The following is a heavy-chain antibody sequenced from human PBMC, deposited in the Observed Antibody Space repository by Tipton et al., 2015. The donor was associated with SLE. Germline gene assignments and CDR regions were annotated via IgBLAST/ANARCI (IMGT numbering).Heavy chain of an antibody. CDR2: IHHSGST. J-gene: IGHJ1*01. CDR1: GGSIRSSNW. CDR3: ARSEGFQLLFQFLEH. V-gene: IGHV4-4*02. Sequence: SLRLSCAVSGGSIRSSNWWSWVRQPPGKGLEWIGEIHHSGSTNSNPSLKSRVTISINTSKNQFSLKLSSVTAADTAVYYCARSEGFQLLFQFLEHWGQGTPVTVSS. D-gene: IGHD3-16*02.